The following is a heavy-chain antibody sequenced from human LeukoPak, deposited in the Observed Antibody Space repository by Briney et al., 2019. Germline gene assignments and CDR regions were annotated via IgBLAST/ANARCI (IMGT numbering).Heavy chain of an antibody. Sequence: GGSLRLSCAASGFTFSSYSMNWVRQAPGKGLEWVSSISSSSSYIYYADSVKGRFTISRDNAKNSLYLQMNSLRAEDTAVYYCAREMGYCTNGVCSRDFDYWGQGTLVTVSS. D-gene: IGHD2-8*01. CDR2: ISSSSSYI. V-gene: IGHV3-21*01. J-gene: IGHJ4*02. CDR1: GFTFSSYS. CDR3: AREMGYCTNGVCSRDFDY.